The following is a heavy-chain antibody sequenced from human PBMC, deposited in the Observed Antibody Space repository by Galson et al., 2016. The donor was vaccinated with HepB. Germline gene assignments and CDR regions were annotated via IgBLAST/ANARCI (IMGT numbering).Heavy chain of an antibody. CDR1: GGSISSSNW. CDR3: ARVRPFYYASGSPISGRGY. J-gene: IGHJ4*02. Sequence: TLSLTCTVSGGSISSSNWWSWVRQPPGKGLEWIGEIYHSGSTNYSPSLKSRVTISIDKSKNQFSLKLNSVTAADTAVYYCARVRPFYYASGSPISGRGYWGQGTLVTVSS. CDR2: IYHSGST. D-gene: IGHD3-10*01. V-gene: IGHV4-4*02.